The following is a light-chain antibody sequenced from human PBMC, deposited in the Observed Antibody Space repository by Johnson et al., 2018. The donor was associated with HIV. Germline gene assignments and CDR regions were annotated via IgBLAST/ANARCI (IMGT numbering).Light chain of an antibody. CDR1: SSNIGNNY. V-gene: IGLV1-51*02. CDR2: ENN. Sequence: QSVLTQSPSVSAAPGQKVTISCSGSSSNIGNNYVSWYQQLPGTAPKLLIHENNKRPSGIPDRFSGSKSGPSATLGITGLQTGDEADYYCGTWDSSLSAGGVFGTGTKVTVL. J-gene: IGLJ1*01. CDR3: GTWDSSLSAGGV.